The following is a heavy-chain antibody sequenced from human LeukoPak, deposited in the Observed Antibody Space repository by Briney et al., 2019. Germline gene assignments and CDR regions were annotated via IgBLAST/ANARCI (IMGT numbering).Heavy chain of an antibody. V-gene: IGHV3-53*01. D-gene: IGHD4/OR15-4a*01. CDR1: GFPFSDNY. J-gene: IGHJ3*02. CDR3: ARGGALDI. Sequence: PGGSLSLSCAASGFPFSDNYMTWVRQAPGKGLEWVSLISNVGNTYYEDSVKGQFTISRDISQNMLYLQMNSLRAEDTAVYYCARGGALDIWGQGTMVIVS. CDR2: ISNVGNT.